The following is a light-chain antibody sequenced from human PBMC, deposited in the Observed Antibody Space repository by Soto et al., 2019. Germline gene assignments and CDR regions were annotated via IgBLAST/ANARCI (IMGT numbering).Light chain of an antibody. CDR1: QSVSSNY. CDR3: QQYGGSPPT. V-gene: IGKV3-20*01. Sequence: EIVLTQSPGTLSLSPGERATLSCRASQSVSSNYLAWYQQKPGQAPRLLISGASSRATGIPDRFSGSGSGTDFTLTISRLEPEDFVVFYCQQYGGSPPTFGQGTKLEIK. J-gene: IGKJ2*01. CDR2: GAS.